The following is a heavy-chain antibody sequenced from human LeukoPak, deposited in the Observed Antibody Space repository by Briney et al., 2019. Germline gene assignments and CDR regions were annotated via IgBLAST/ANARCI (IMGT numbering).Heavy chain of an antibody. CDR1: GFTFDDYG. V-gene: IGHV3-20*04. D-gene: IGHD5-18*01. Sequence: HPGGSLRLSCAASGFTFDDYGMSWVRQAPGKGLEWVSGINWNGGSTGYADSVKGRFTISRDNAKTSSYLQMNSLRAEDTAVYYCARGLSGVTGYTYGRGIDYWGQGTLVTVSS. CDR2: INWNGGST. J-gene: IGHJ4*02. CDR3: ARGLSGVTGYTYGRGIDY.